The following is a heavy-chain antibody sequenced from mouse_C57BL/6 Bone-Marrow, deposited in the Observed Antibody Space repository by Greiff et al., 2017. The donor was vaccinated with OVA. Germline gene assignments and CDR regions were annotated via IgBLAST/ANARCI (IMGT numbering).Heavy chain of an antibody. D-gene: IGHD2-4*01. CDR1: GFTFTDYY. CDR3: ARRYDYDGYYAMDY. CDR2: VYPYNGGT. V-gene: IGHV1-36*01. J-gene: IGHJ4*01. Sequence: VQLKESGPVLVKPGPSVKISCKASGFTFTDYYMHWVKQSHGKSLEWIGLVYPYNGGTSYNQKFKGKATLTVDKSSSTAYMELRSLTSEDTAVYYCARRYDYDGYYAMDYWGQGTSVTVSS.